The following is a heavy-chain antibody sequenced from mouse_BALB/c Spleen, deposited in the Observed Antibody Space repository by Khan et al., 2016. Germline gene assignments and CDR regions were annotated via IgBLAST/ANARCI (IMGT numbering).Heavy chain of an antibody. J-gene: IGHJ3*01. D-gene: IGHD2-14*01. V-gene: IGHV2-9*02. CDR1: GFSLTHYG. Sequence: QIQLVQSGPGLVAPSQSLSITCTVSGFSLTHYGVHWVRQPPGKGLEWLGIIWAGGSTNYNSALMSRLSISKDNSKSQVSLKMNSLQTDDTAMYYCARDENYRDDGFAYWGQGTLVTVSA. CDR3: ARDENYRDDGFAY. CDR2: IWAGGST.